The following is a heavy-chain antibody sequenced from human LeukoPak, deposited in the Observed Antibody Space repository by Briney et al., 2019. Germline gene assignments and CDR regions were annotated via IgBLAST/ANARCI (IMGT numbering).Heavy chain of an antibody. CDR1: GFTFSSYW. CDR3: ARDHTYCSSSDCYIDY. V-gene: IGHV3-7*01. CDR2: IKADGSEK. Sequence: GGSLRLSCAASGFTFSSYWMSWVRQAPGKGLEWVANIKADGSEKYYVDSVKGRFTISRDNAKNSLYLQMNSLRAEDTAVYYCARDHTYCSSSDCYIDYWGQGTLVTVSS. D-gene: IGHD2-2*02. J-gene: IGHJ4*02.